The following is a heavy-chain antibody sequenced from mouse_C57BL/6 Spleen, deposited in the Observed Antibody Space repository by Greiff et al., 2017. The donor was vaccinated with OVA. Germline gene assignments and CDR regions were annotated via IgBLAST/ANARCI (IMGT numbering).Heavy chain of an antibody. V-gene: IGHV5-9-1*02. J-gene: IGHJ4*01. CDR2: ISSGGDYI. D-gene: IGHD1-1*01. CDR3: TREYYGSNYAMDY. CDR1: GFTFSSYA. Sequence: EVHLVESGEGLVKPGGSLKLSCAASGFTFSSYAMSWVRQTPEKRLEWVAYISSGGDYIYYADTVKGRFTISRDNARNTLYLQMSSLKSEDTAMYYCTREYYGSNYAMDYWGQGTSVTVSS.